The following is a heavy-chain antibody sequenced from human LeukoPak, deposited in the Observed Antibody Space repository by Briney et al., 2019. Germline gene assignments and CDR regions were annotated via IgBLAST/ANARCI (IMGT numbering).Heavy chain of an antibody. CDR1: GYTFTSYG. J-gene: IGHJ6*03. V-gene: IGHV1-18*01. CDR3: ARCPYYYDSSGYSRYYYMDV. Sequence: GASVKVSCKASGYTFTSYGISWVRQAPGQGLEWMGWISAYNGNTNYAQKLQGRVTMPTDTSTSTAYMELRSLRSDDTAVYYCARCPYYYDSSGYSRYYYMDVWGKGTTVTVSS. D-gene: IGHD3-22*01. CDR2: ISAYNGNT.